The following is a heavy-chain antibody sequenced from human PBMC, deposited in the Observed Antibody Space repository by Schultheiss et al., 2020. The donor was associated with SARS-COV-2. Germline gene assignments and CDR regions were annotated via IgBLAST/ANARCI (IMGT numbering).Heavy chain of an antibody. CDR3: ASGPGGDYSNYGGGY. Sequence: ESLKISCTVSGGSISSYYWSWIRQPPGKGLEWIGYIYYSGSTNYNPSLKSRVTISVDTSKNQFSLKLSSVTAADTAVYYCASGPGGDYSNYGGGYWGQGTLVTVSS. J-gene: IGHJ4*02. D-gene: IGHD4-11*01. CDR1: GGSISSYY. CDR2: IYYSGST. V-gene: IGHV4-59*08.